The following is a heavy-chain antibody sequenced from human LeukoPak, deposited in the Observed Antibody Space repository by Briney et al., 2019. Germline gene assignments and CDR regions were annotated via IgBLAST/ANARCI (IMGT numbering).Heavy chain of an antibody. D-gene: IGHD3-3*01. CDR1: GDSISSADYY. V-gene: IGHV4-30-4*08. CDR3: ARIRRPHWYLDL. CDR2: IYYSGST. Sequence: SETLSLTCTVSGDSISSADYYWTWIRQPPGKGLELVGFIYYSGSTKYNPSLKSRVTISAATSKTQFSLRLSYATAADTAVYYCARIRRPHWYLDLWGRGTLVTVSS. J-gene: IGHJ2*01.